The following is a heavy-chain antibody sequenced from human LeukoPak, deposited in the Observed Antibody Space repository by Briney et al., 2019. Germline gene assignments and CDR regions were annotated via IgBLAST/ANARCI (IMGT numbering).Heavy chain of an antibody. CDR2: IIPIFGTA. CDR3: AIFGVVPNHYYYYMDV. V-gene: IGHV1-69*13. J-gene: IGHJ6*03. Sequence: GASVKVSCKASGGTFSSYPFTWVRQAPGQGLEWMGGIIPIFGTANYAQKFQGRVTITADESTSTAYMELSSLRSEDTAVYYCAIFGVVPNHYYYYMDVWGKGTTVTVSS. CDR1: GGTFSSYP. D-gene: IGHD3-3*01.